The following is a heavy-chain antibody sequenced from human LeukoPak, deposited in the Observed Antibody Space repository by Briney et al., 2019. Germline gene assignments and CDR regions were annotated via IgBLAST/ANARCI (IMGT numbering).Heavy chain of an antibody. J-gene: IGHJ5*02. D-gene: IGHD3-10*01. CDR3: AKDGIIMVRGAAGWFDP. Sequence: PGGTLTLSCAASGFTFYDYAMHWVRHAPAKGLEWVSLISGDGATTDYADSVKGRFTISRDNSKNSLYLQMNSLRTEDTALYYCAKDGIIMVRGAAGWFDPWGQGTLVTVSS. CDR1: GFTFYDYA. CDR2: ISGDGATT. V-gene: IGHV3-43*02.